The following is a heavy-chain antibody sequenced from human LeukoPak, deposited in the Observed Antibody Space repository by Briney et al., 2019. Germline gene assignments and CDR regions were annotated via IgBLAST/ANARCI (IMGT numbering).Heavy chain of an antibody. Sequence: ASVKVSCKASGDTFSFFAFSWVRQAPGQGLEWMGGMIPIFGTANYAQNFQGRVTITADESTGTAYMELSSLRSEDTAVYYCARDSPHGITIFQKTANWFDPWGQGTLVTVSS. D-gene: IGHD3-9*01. J-gene: IGHJ5*02. CDR1: GDTFSFFA. V-gene: IGHV1-69*01. CDR2: MIPIFGTA. CDR3: ARDSPHGITIFQKTANWFDP.